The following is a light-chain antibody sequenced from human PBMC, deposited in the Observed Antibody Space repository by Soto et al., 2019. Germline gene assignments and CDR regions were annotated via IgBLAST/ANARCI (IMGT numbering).Light chain of an antibody. CDR1: QSVGSD. CDR2: RAS. V-gene: IGKV3-15*01. Sequence: ERVMTQSPATLSVSPGERATLSCRASQSVGSDLAWYQVKPGQAPRLLVYRASTTATGVPARFSGSGSGTEFTLTISSLQSEDSALYYCQQYYSWPPITFGQGTRLEIK. J-gene: IGKJ5*01. CDR3: QQYYSWPPIT.